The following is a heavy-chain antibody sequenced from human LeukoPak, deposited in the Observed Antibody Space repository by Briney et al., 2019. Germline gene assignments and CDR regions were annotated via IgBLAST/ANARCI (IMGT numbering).Heavy chain of an antibody. V-gene: IGHV4-30-4*01. Sequence: SQTLSLTCTVSGCSISSGDYYWSWIRQPPGKGLEWIGYIYYSGSTYYNPSLKSRVTISVDTSKNQFSLKLSSVTAADTAVYYCAGSYGTFPRLSPWGQGTLVTVSS. CDR1: GCSISSGDYY. CDR3: AGSYGTFPRLSP. CDR2: IYYSGST. J-gene: IGHJ5*02. D-gene: IGHD5-18*01.